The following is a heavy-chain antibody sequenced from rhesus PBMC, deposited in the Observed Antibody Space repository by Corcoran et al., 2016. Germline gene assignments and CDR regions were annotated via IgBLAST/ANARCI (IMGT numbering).Heavy chain of an antibody. Sequence: EVQLVESGAEVKTPGASVKISCKASGYPFTDYYLHWVRQAPGKGLEWMGRVDPEEGEQIHAQKFQERRTITADTSTDTAYMELSSLRSEDTAVYYWATERGIAGTADLYGLDSWGQGVVVTVSS. CDR3: ATERGIAGTADLYGLDS. V-gene: IGHV1-111*02. J-gene: IGHJ6*01. D-gene: IGHD1-1-1*01. CDR1: GYPFTDYY. CDR2: VDPEEGEQ.